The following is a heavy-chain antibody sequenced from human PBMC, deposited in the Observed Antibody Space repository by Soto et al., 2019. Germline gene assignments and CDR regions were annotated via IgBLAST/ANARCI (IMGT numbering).Heavy chain of an antibody. CDR1: VISDG. V-gene: IGHV1-18*01. J-gene: IGHJ6*04. CDR3: ARRGPQYMDV. D-gene: IGHD3-10*01. Sequence: QDQLVQSGAEVKKPGASVKVSCKASVISDGVSWVRQAPGQGLEWLGWIYVNDGNTHYAQKCQGRLTMTADTSTSTAYVELRSLRSDDTAVYYCARRGPQYMDVWGEGTTVTVSS. CDR2: IYVNDGNT.